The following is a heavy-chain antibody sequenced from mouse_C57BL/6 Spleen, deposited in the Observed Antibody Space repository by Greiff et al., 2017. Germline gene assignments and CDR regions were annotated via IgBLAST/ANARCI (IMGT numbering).Heavy chain of an antibody. CDR1: GYTFTDSY. J-gene: IGHJ3*01. V-gene: IGHV1-19*01. CDR3: AEIYYVYAFAV. Sequence: EVKLMESGPVLVKPGASVKMSCKASGYTFTDSYMNWVKQSHGKSLEWIGVINPYNGGTSYNQKFKGKATLTVDKSSSTAYMELNSRTSEDSAVYYCAEIYYVYAFAVWGQGTLVTVSA. CDR2: INPYNGGT. D-gene: IGHD2-2*01.